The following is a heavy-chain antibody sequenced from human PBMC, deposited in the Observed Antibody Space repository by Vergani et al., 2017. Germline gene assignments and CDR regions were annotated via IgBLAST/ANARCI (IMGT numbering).Heavy chain of an antibody. D-gene: IGHD3-10*01. CDR1: GGTFSSYA. Sequence: QVQLVQSGAEVKKPGSSVKVSCKASGGTFSSYAISWVRQAPGQGLEWMGGIITIFGTANYAQKFQGRVTITADESTSTAYMELSSLRSEDTAVYYCARDISITMVRGVITLDYWGQGTLVTVSS. J-gene: IGHJ4*02. CDR3: ARDISITMVRGVITLDY. V-gene: IGHV1-69*12. CDR2: IITIFGTA.